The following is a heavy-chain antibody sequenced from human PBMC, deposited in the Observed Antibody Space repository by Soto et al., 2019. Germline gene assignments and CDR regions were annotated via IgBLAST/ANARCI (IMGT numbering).Heavy chain of an antibody. CDR3: ARLLGDQNDFDI. J-gene: IGHJ3*02. CDR2: IIPILGIA. CDR1: GGTFSSYT. Sequence: SVKVSCKASGGTFSSYTISWVRQAPGQGLEWMGRIIPILGIANYAQKFQGRVTITADKSTSTAYMELSSLRSEDTAVYYCARLLGDQNDFDIWGQGTMVTVSS. V-gene: IGHV1-69*02. D-gene: IGHD2-21*02.